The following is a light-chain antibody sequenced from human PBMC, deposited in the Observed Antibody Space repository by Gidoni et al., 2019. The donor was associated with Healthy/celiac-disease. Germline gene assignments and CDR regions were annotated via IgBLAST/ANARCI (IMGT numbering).Light chain of an antibody. Sequence: EIVMPQSTATLSVSPGERATLSCRASKSVSSNLAWYQQKPGQAPRLLIYGASTRATGIPARFSGSGSGTEFTLTISSLQSEDFAVYYCQQYNNWPRTFGQGTKVEIK. V-gene: IGKV3-15*01. CDR1: KSVSSN. J-gene: IGKJ1*01. CDR2: GAS. CDR3: QQYNNWPRT.